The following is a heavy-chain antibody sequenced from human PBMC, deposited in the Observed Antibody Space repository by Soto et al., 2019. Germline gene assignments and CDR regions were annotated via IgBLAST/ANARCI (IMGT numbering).Heavy chain of an antibody. CDR3: ARETGYYDSSGYSKNWFDP. CDR1: GYTFTSYY. D-gene: IGHD3-22*01. V-gene: IGHV1-46*01. J-gene: IGHJ5*02. Sequence: ASVKVSCKASGYTFTSYYMHGVRQAPGQGLEWMGIINPSGGSTSYAQKFQGRVTMTRDTSTSTVYMELSSLRSEDTAVYYCARETGYYDSSGYSKNWFDPWGQGTLVTVSS. CDR2: INPSGGST.